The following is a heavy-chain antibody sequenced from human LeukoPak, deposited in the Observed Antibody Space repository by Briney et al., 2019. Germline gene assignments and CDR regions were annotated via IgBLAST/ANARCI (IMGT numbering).Heavy chain of an antibody. CDR2: IYSGRHT. CDR1: GLTDSNNH. Sequence: GGSLRLSCAASGLTDSNNHMICVPHAPGKGLEGVSVIYSGRHTYYADSVKGRFTISRDNSKNTLYLQMNSLRAEDTAVYYCARDPSPAGPEYWGQGTLVTVSS. D-gene: IGHD1-14*01. J-gene: IGHJ4*02. CDR3: ARDPSPAGPEY. V-gene: IGHV3-53*01.